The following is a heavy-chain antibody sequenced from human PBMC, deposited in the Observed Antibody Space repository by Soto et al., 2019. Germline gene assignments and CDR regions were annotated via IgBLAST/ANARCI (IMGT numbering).Heavy chain of an antibody. V-gene: IGHV4-34*01. CDR2: INHSGST. D-gene: IGHD1-26*01. CDR3: ARCRSWWELLRYSDY. CDR1: GGSFSGDY. Sequence: SETLSLTCAVYGGSFSGDYWSWIRQPPGKGLEWIGEINHSGSTNYNPSLKSRVTISVDTSKNQFSLKLSSVTAADTAVYYCARCRSWWELLRYSDYWGPGTLVTVCS. J-gene: IGHJ4*02.